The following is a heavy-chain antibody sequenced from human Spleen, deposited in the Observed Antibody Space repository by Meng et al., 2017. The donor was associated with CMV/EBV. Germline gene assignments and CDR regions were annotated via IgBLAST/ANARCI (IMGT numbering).Heavy chain of an antibody. Sequence: QVQLVQAGAGVKKPGSSVKVSCKASGGTFSSYAISWVRQAPGQGLEWMGWINPNSGGTNYAQKFQGRVTMTRDTSISTAYMELSRLRSDDTAVYYCARFPVVVAAVDYWGQGTLVTVSS. CDR2: INPNSGGT. J-gene: IGHJ4*02. D-gene: IGHD2-15*01. CDR3: ARFPVVVAAVDY. CDR1: GGTFSSYA. V-gene: IGHV1-2*02.